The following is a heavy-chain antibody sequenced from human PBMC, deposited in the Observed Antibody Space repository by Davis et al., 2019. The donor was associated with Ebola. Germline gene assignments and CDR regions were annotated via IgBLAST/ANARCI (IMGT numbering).Heavy chain of an antibody. Sequence: TLSLTCTVSGGSISSSSYYWAWIRQPPGKALEWLALIYWDDDRRYSPSLMSRLTISRDTSKNQVVLTVTNMDPVDTATYYCAHWSARHGLDVWGRGTTVTVSS. J-gene: IGHJ6*04. D-gene: IGHD3-3*01. V-gene: IGHV2-5*02. CDR3: AHWSARHGLDV. CDR2: IYWDDDR. CDR1: GGSISSSSYY.